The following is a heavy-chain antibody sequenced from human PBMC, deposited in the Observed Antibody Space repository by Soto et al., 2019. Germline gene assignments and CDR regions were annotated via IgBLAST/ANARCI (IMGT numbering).Heavy chain of an antibody. V-gene: IGHV3-23*01. J-gene: IGHJ3*02. CDR3: AKDGGSSGWLAGAFDM. CDR1: VFTFISYA. Sequence: GSLRLACSASVFTFISYAMSWARRAPGKGLEWVSVISGSGGSTYYADSVKGRFTISRDNSKNTLYVQMNGLRAEDTAVYYCAKDGGSSGWLAGAFDMWGQGTMVTV. CDR2: ISGSGGST. D-gene: IGHD6-19*01.